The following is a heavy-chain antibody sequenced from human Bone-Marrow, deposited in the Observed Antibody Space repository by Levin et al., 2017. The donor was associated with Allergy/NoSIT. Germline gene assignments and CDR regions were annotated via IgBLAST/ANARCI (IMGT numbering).Heavy chain of an antibody. V-gene: IGHV3-30*18. CDR1: GFTFSSYG. Sequence: GGSLRLSCAASGFTFSSYGMHWVRQAPGKGLEWVAVISYDGTVQYYVDSVKGRFTISRDSSKSTLYLQMNSLRAEDTAVYFCAKEPIAVSGRNAFNIWGRGTMVSVSS. D-gene: IGHD6-19*01. CDR2: ISYDGTVQ. CDR3: AKEPIAVSGRNAFNI. J-gene: IGHJ3*02.